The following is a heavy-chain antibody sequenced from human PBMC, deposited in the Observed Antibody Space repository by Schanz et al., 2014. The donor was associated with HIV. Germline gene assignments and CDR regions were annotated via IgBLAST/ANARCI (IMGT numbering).Heavy chain of an antibody. D-gene: IGHD3-3*01. V-gene: IGHV3-48*01. CDR1: GFPFETFT. CDR2: ISSSGRYI. Sequence: EVQLLESGGGLVQPGGSLRLSCAASGFPFETFTMNWVRQAPGKGLEWIASISSSGRYIFYADSVKGRFTISRDNSKNTVYLQMNSLRSEDTAVYYCAKASESIFGVEGLDFWGQGTLVIVSS. J-gene: IGHJ4*02. CDR3: AKASESIFGVEGLDF.